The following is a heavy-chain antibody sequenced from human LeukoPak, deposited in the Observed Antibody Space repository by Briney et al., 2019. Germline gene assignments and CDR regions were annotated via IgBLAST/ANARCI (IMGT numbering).Heavy chain of an antibody. CDR2: IKQDGSEK. CDR3: ARAGRGATYESWGPNFNV. D-gene: IGHD3-10*01. CDR1: GFTFSSYW. J-gene: IGHJ6*04. V-gene: IGHV3-7*01. Sequence: GGSLRLSCAASGFTFSSYWMSWVRQAPGKGVEWVANIKQDGSEKYYVDSVKGRFTISRDNAKNSLYLQMNSLRAEDTAVYYCARAGRGATYESWGPNFNVWGKGTTATVSS.